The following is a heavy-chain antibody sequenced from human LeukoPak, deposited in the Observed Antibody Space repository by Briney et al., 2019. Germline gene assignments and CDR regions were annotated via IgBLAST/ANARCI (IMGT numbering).Heavy chain of an antibody. CDR3: ASLARDY. V-gene: IGHV3-53*01. CDR1: GVIVSNTY. J-gene: IGHJ4*02. D-gene: IGHD6-6*01. CDR2: LHNPGSS. Sequence: GGSLRLSCAASGVIVSNTYMTWVRQAPGMVLELFSFLHNPGSSYYEDSVKGRFTVSSDNSKNMLFLRMNSLRVEDTAVYFCASLARDYWGQGTLVSVSS.